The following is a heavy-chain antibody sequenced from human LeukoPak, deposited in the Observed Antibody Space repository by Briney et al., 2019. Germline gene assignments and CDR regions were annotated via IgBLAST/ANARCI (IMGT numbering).Heavy chain of an antibody. V-gene: IGHV1-3*04. D-gene: IGHD2-21*01. CDR3: ARDLDTYVLLIAYDTFDS. Sequence: ASVKVSCKASGDTFSDYGIHWVRQAPGQRLEWMGWINTGNGDPKSSQKFQDRITISRDTSATAAYMELSSLTSADTAVYYCARDLDTYVLLIAYDTFDSWGQGTMVTVSS. J-gene: IGHJ3*02. CDR2: INTGNGDP. CDR1: GDTFSDYG.